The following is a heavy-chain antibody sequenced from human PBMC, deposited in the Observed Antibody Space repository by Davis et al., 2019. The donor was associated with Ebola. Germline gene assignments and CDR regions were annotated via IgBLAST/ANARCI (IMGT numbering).Heavy chain of an antibody. J-gene: IGHJ6*02. CDR1: GYTFTSYG. CDR2: ISAYNGNT. Sequence: ASVKVSCKASGYTFTSYGISWVRQAPGQGLEWMGWISAYNGNTNYAQKLQGRVTMTTDTSTSTAYMELSSLRSEDTAVYYCAADRRYYDFWSGYYRGVDYYYGMDVWGQGTTVTVSS. D-gene: IGHD3-3*01. V-gene: IGHV1-18*04. CDR3: AADRRYYDFWSGYYRGVDYYYGMDV.